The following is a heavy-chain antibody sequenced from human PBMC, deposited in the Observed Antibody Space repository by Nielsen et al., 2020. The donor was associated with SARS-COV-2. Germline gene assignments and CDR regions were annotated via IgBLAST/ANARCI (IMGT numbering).Heavy chain of an antibody. J-gene: IGHJ4*02. D-gene: IGHD6-19*01. CDR2: ITTAGAE. CDR1: GFTFSDHY. Sequence: GESLKISCAASGFTFSDHYMTWIRQTPGKGLEWISYITTAGAEYYADSVKGRFTISRDNAQSSLYLLMNNLRTEDTAVYYCASSGWLDYWGQGTRVTVSS. CDR3: ASSGWLDY. V-gene: IGHV3-11*04.